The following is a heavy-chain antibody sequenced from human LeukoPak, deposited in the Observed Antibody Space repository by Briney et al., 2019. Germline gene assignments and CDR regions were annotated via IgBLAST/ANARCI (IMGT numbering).Heavy chain of an antibody. Sequence: ASVKVSCKASGYTFTSYAMNWVRQAPGQGLEWMGWINTNTGSPTYAQGFTGRFVFSLDTSVSTAYLQISSLKAEDTAVYYCARPHCSTTSCYFDYWGQGTLVTVSS. CDR2: INTNTGSP. V-gene: IGHV7-4-1*02. J-gene: IGHJ4*02. CDR3: ARPHCSTTSCYFDY. D-gene: IGHD2-2*01. CDR1: GYTFTSYA.